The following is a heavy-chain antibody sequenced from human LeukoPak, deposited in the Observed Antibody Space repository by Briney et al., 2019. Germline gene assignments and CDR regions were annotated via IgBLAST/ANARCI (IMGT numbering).Heavy chain of an antibody. CDR3: ARGIVVVTASHFDY. J-gene: IGHJ4*02. CDR1: GYTFTGYY. V-gene: IGHV1-2*06. Sequence: ASVKVSCKASGYTFTGYYMHWVRQAPGQGLECMGRINPNSGGTNYAQKFQGRVTMTRDTSISTAYMELSRLRSDDTAVYYCARGIVVVTASHFDYWGQGTLVTVSS. D-gene: IGHD2-21*02. CDR2: INPNSGGT.